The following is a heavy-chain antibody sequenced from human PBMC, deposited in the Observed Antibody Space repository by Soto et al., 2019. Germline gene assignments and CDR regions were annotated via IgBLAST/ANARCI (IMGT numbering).Heavy chain of an antibody. CDR3: AIDQGY. V-gene: IGHV3-23*01. J-gene: IGHJ4*02. CDR1: GFTFRNNA. Sequence: PGGSRILFGVASGFTFRNNAMTWVRQAPGKGLEWVSIISENSDTTWYADSVKFLFNVSRDNSKNTLYLLMKRLRAEDTAVYYCAIDQGYWGQRTLVGVTS. CDR2: ISENSDTT.